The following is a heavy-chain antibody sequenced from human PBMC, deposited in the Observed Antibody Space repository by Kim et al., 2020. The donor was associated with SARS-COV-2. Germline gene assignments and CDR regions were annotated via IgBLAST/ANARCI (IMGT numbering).Heavy chain of an antibody. D-gene: IGHD5-18*01. Sequence: SETLSLTCAVYGGSFSGYYWSWIRQPPGKGLEWIGEINHSGSTNYNPSLKSRVTISVDTSKNQFSLKLSSVTAADTAVYYCARGGGWIQLWLGCMDVWGQGTTVTVSS. J-gene: IGHJ6*02. CDR3: ARGGGWIQLWLGCMDV. CDR1: GGSFSGYY. V-gene: IGHV4-34*01. CDR2: INHSGST.